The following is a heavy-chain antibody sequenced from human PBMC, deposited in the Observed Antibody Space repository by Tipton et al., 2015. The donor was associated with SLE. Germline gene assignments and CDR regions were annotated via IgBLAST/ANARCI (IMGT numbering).Heavy chain of an antibody. CDR3: ARDHPPDAFDI. J-gene: IGHJ3*02. CDR1: GFTFSSYA. V-gene: IGHV3-30-3*01. Sequence: SLRLSCAASGFTFSSYAMHWVRQAPGKGLEWVAVISYDGSNKYYADSVKGRFTISRDNSKNTLYLQMNSLRAEDTAVYYCARDHPPDAFDIWGQGTMVTVSS. CDR2: ISYDGSNK.